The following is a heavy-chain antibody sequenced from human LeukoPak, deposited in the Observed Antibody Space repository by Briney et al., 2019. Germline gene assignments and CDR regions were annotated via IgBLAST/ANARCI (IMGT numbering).Heavy chain of an antibody. CDR2: INPNSGST. V-gene: IGHV1-2*02. J-gene: IGHJ4*02. CDR3: ARRYYYGSGSPGLDY. CDR1: GYTFTGYY. Sequence: GASVKVSCKASGYTFTGYYMHWVRQAPGQGLEWMGWINPNSGSTNYAQKFQGRVTMTRDTSISTAYMELSRLRSDDTAVYYCARRYYYGSGSPGLDYWGQGTLVTVSS. D-gene: IGHD3-10*01.